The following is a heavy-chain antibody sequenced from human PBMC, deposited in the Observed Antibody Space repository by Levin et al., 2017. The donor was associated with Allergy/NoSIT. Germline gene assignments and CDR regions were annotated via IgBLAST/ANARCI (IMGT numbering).Heavy chain of an antibody. CDR1: GFTFSSYA. CDR2: ISYDGSNK. CDR3: ARDPSTYYDILTGYYSKAPHFDY. V-gene: IGHV3-30-3*01. D-gene: IGHD3-9*01. J-gene: IGHJ4*02. Sequence: PGGSLRLSCAASGFTFSSYAMHWVRQAPGKGLEWVAVISYDGSNKYYADSVKGRFTISRDNSKNTLYLQMNSLRAEDTAVYYCARDPSTYYDILTGYYSKAPHFDYWGQGTLVTVSS.